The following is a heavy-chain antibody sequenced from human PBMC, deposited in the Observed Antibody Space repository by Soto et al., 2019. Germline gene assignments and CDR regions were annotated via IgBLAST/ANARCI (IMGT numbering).Heavy chain of an antibody. Sequence: ASVKVSCKASGYTFTGYYMYWVRQAPGQGLEWMGWINPNSGGTNYAQKFQGWVTMTRDTSISTAYMELSRLRSDDTAVYYCARVTRDCSGGSCYFDYWGQGTLVTVSS. CDR1: GYTFTGYY. CDR3: ARVTRDCSGGSCYFDY. V-gene: IGHV1-2*04. D-gene: IGHD2-15*01. CDR2: INPNSGGT. J-gene: IGHJ4*02.